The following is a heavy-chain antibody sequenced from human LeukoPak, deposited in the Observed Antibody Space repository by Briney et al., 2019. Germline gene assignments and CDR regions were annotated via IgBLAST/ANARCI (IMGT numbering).Heavy chain of an antibody. J-gene: IGHJ4*02. CDR2: INHSGST. Sequence: SETLSLTCAVYGGSFSGYYWSWIRQPPGKGLEWIGEINHSGSTNYNPSLKSRVTISVDTSKNQFSLKLSSVTAADTAVYYCARGASLSYGGNEYYFDYWGQGTLVTVSS. CDR1: GGSFSGYY. CDR3: ARGASLSYGGNEYYFDY. D-gene: IGHD4-23*01. V-gene: IGHV4-34*01.